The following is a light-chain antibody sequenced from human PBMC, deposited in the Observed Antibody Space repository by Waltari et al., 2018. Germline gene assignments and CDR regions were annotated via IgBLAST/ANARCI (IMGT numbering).Light chain of an antibody. Sequence: AIQLTQSPSSLSASVGDRVAITCRASQGINSALAWYQQKPGKAPKLLISAASSLESGVPSRFSGSGYGTDFTLTISSLQPDDFATYYCQQFKSFLITFGQGTRLEIK. CDR2: AAS. CDR1: QGINSA. J-gene: IGKJ5*01. CDR3: QQFKSFLIT. V-gene: IGKV1-13*02.